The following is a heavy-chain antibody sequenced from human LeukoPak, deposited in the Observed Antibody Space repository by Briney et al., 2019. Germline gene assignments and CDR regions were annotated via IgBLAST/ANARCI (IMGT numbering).Heavy chain of an antibody. V-gene: IGHV5-51*01. CDR1: GYSFINYW. CDR2: IYPGDSDT. D-gene: IGHD2-21*01. CDR3: ARHSRVSDLTGY. J-gene: IGHJ4*02. Sequence: GESLKISCKGSGYSFINYWIGWVRQMPGKGLEWMGFIYPGDSDTRYSPSFQGQVTISADKSISSAYLQWSSLKASDTGIYYCARHSRVSDLTGYWGQGTLVTVSS.